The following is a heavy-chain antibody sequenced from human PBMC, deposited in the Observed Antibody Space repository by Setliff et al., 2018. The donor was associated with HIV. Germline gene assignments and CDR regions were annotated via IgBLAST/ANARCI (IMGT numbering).Heavy chain of an antibody. CDR2: INQDGSEK. J-gene: IGHJ4*02. V-gene: IGHV3-7*01. CDR3: ARVRHMGYYYGSWSFDY. CDR1: GFTFSNYW. Sequence: GGSLRLSCAASGFTFSNYWMSWVRQAPGKGLEWVANINQDGSEKYYVDSVKGRFTISRDNAKNSLYLQMNSLRAEDTAVYYCARVRHMGYYYGSWSFDYWGRGTLFTVSS. D-gene: IGHD3-10*01.